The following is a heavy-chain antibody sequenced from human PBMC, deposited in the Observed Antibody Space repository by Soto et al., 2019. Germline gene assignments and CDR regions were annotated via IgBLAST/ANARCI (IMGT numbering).Heavy chain of an antibody. Sequence: QVQLMQSGAEVKKPGSSVKVSCQASGGTFSTYTITWVRQAPGQGLEWMGRIIPIIGIINYAQKFQGRVTISADKFTGTAYMELTGLRSDDTAVYYCAGDPDSHYNDSHASSYPWGQGTLVTVSS. J-gene: IGHJ5*02. D-gene: IGHD4-4*01. CDR3: AGDPDSHYNDSHASSYP. V-gene: IGHV1-69*08. CDR1: GGTFSTYT. CDR2: IIPIIGII.